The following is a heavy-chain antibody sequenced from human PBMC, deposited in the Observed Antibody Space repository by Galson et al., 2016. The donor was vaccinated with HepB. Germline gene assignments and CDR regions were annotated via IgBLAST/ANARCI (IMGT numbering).Heavy chain of an antibody. D-gene: IGHD2/OR15-2a*01. J-gene: IGHJ6*02. V-gene: IGHV3-74*01. CDR3: ARAGFKGFSNGMDV. CDR2: IHADGSRT. Sequence: SLRLSCAASGFTFSSSCMHWVRQAPGRGLVWVSRIHADGSRTNYADSVKGRVTISRDNAKNTLYLQMNSLRAEDTAEYYCARAGFKGFSNGMDVWGQGTAVTVSS. CDR1: GFTFSSSC.